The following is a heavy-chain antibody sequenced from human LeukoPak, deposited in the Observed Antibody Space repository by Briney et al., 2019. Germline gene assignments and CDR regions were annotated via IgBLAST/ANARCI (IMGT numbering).Heavy chain of an antibody. V-gene: IGHV3-23*01. D-gene: IGHD2-2*01. Sequence: GGSLRLSCAASGFTFSSYAMSWVRQAPGKGLEWVSAISGSGGSTYYADSVKGRFTISRDNSKNTLYLQMNSLRAEDTAVYYCAKDPGYCSSTSCPRGYYYYMDVWGKGTTVTVSS. CDR3: AKDPGYCSSTSCPRGYYYYMDV. CDR1: GFTFSSYA. CDR2: ISGSGGST. J-gene: IGHJ6*03.